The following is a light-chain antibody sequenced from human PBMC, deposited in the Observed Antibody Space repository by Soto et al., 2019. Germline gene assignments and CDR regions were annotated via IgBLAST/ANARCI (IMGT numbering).Light chain of an antibody. V-gene: IGLV2-14*01. CDR3: SSYTSSNTL. CDR1: SSDVGAYNY. J-gene: IGLJ2*01. CDR2: EVS. Sequence: QSALTQPASVSGSPGQSITISCTGTSSDVGAYNYVSWYQQHPGKAPKLMIYEVSNRPSGISNRFSGSKSGNTASLTISGLQAEDEADYYCSSYTSSNTLFGGGTKLTVL.